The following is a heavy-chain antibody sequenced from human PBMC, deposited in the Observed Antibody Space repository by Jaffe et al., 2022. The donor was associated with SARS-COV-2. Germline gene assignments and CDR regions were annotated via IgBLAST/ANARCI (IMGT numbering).Heavy chain of an antibody. V-gene: IGHV3-7*01. D-gene: IGHD3-16*02. CDR1: GFSFTKYW. Sequence: EVQLVESGGALVQPGGSLRLSCAASGFSFTKYWMIWVRQAPGKGLEWVANIKEDGTDKYYVDSVKGRFTISRDNARNSLYLQMSSLRVEDTGVYYCARDSGELYFWGTNRFNYDAFDIWGQGTRVTVSP. J-gene: IGHJ3*02. CDR3: ARDSGELYFWGTNRFNYDAFDI. CDR2: IKEDGTDK.